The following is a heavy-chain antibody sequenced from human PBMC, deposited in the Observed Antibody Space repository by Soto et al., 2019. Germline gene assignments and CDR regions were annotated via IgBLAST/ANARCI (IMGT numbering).Heavy chain of an antibody. CDR3: ARVDGRRGYGGYDY. Sequence: SETLSLTCTVSGVSISSGDYYWSWIRQHPGKGLEWIGYIYYNGNTYYNPSLKSRLTISIDTSKNQFSLNLSSVTAADTAVYYCARVDGRRGYGGYDYWGQGTQVTVS. CDR1: GVSISSGDYY. V-gene: IGHV4-31*03. J-gene: IGHJ4*02. D-gene: IGHD4-17*01. CDR2: IYYNGNT.